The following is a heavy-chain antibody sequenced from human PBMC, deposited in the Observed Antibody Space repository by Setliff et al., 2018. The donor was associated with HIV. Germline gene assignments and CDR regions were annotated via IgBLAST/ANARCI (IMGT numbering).Heavy chain of an antibody. D-gene: IGHD1-7*01. J-gene: IGHJ3*01. Sequence: ETPSLTCSISGATIHYHYWSWIRQPPGKGLEWIGYVDYSGDTEYNPSLQSRATISRDPSKSQVSLNLNSATAADTAVYYCTRGPGGTVPKPLEAFDVWGRGAVVTVS. V-gene: IGHV4-59*11. CDR1: GATIHYHY. CDR3: TRGPGGTVPKPLEAFDV. CDR2: VDYSGDT.